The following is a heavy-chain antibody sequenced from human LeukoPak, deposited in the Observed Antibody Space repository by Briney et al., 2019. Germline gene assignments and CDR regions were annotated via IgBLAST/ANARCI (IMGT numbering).Heavy chain of an antibody. CDR3: ARETHSSSSEVDY. V-gene: IGHV1-69*04. J-gene: IGHJ4*02. D-gene: IGHD6-6*01. Sequence: ASVKVSCKASGGTFSSYAISWVRQAPGQGLEWMGRIIPILGIANYAQKFQGRVTITADKSTSTAYMELSSLRSDDTAVYYCARETHSSSSEVDYWGQGTLVTVSS. CDR1: GGTFSSYA. CDR2: IIPILGIA.